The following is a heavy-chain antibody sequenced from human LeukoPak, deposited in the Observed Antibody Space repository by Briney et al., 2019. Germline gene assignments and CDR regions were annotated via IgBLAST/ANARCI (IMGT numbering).Heavy chain of an antibody. CDR3: ARDSGGIVGAEFDY. V-gene: IGHV1-46*01. D-gene: IGHD1-26*01. Sequence: ASVKVSCKAFGYTFTNNWMHWVRQAPGQGPEWMGLISPTGGSTAYAQKFQGRVTLTRDMSTSTDYLELSSLRSEDTAVYYCARDSGGIVGAEFDYWGQGTLVTVSS. J-gene: IGHJ4*02. CDR1: GYTFTNNW. CDR2: ISPTGGST.